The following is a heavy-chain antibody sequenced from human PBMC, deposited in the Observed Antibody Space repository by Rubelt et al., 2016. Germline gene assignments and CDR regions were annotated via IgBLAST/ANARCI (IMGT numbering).Heavy chain of an antibody. CDR1: FTFSSYA. Sequence: FTFSSYALHWVRQAPGKGLEWVALISYDGSNKYYADSVKGRFTISRDNSENTLYLQMNSLRAEDTAVYYCARDISLDYWGQGTLVTVSS. D-gene: IGHD3-3*02. CDR3: ARDISLDY. J-gene: IGHJ4*02. V-gene: IGHV3-30*04. CDR2: ISYDGSNK.